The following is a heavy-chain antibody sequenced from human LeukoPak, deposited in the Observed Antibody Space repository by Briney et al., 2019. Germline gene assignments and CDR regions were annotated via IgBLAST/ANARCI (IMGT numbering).Heavy chain of an antibody. CDR3: ARARQGAGTYAFDI. J-gene: IGHJ3*02. Sequence: ASVKVSCKASGYPFSDYYIHWVRQAPGQGLEWMGWISPNSGDTLHAQKFQGRVTMARDTSINTAYMELSNLRSDDTAVYYCARARQGAGTYAFDIWGQGTMVTVSS. CDR2: ISPNSGDT. D-gene: IGHD6-13*01. CDR1: GYPFSDYY. V-gene: IGHV1-2*02.